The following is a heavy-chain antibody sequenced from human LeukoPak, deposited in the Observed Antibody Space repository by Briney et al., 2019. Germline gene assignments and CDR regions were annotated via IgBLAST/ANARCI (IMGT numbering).Heavy chain of an antibody. D-gene: IGHD3-22*01. V-gene: IGHV3-30-3*01. Sequence: GGSLRLSCAASGFTFSSYAMHWVRPAPGKGLEWVAVISYDGSNKYYADSVKGRFTISRDNSKNTLYLQMNSLRAEDTAVYYCARETDSSGYSRNFDYWGQGTLVTVSS. CDR1: GFTFSSYA. CDR2: ISYDGSNK. J-gene: IGHJ4*02. CDR3: ARETDSSGYSRNFDY.